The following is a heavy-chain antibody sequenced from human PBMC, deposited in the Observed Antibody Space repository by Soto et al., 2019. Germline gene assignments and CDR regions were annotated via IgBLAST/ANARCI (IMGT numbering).Heavy chain of an antibody. CDR3: ARVTSSWGLVSYFDY. V-gene: IGHV1-18*01. Sequence: ASVKVSCKASAYTFNSYGISWVRQAPGQGLEWVGWISTYNGNSNYAQKYQGRVTMTTDTSTSTAYMELSSLRSDDTAVYYCARVTSSWGLVSYFDYWGQGTLVTVSS. J-gene: IGHJ4*02. CDR2: ISTYNGNS. CDR1: AYTFNSYG. D-gene: IGHD6-13*01.